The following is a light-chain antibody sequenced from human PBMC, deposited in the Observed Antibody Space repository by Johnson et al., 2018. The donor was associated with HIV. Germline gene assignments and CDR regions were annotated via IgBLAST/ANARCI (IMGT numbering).Light chain of an antibody. Sequence: QSVLTQPPSVSAAPGQKVTISCSGSSSNIGNNYVSWYQQLPGTAPKLLIYDNNKRPSGIPDRFSGSKSGTSATLGITGIQTGDWADYYCGTWDGSLSAGFFGTGTKVTVL. V-gene: IGLV1-51*01. CDR1: SSNIGNNY. J-gene: IGLJ1*01. CDR2: DNN. CDR3: GTWDGSLSAGF.